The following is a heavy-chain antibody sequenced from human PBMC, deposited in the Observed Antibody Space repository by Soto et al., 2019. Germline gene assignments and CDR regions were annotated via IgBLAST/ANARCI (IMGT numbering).Heavy chain of an antibody. Sequence: GASVKVSCKASGYTFTSYDINWVRQATGQGLERMGWMNPNSGNTGYAQKFQGRVTMTRNTSISTAYMELSSLRSEDTAVYYCARGRMVRGVINWFDPWGQGTLVTVSS. CDR2: MNPNSGNT. V-gene: IGHV1-8*01. J-gene: IGHJ5*02. D-gene: IGHD3-10*01. CDR3: ARGRMVRGVINWFDP. CDR1: GYTFTSYD.